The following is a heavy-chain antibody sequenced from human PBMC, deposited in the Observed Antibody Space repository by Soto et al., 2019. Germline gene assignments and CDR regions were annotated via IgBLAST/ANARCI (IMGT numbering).Heavy chain of an antibody. J-gene: IGHJ5*02. CDR3: ATLVPAPIKLYPRLGWFDP. CDR2: IIPISDTA. V-gene: IGHV1-69*13. Sequence: VASVKVSCKASGGTFNSDTITWVRQAPGQGLEWMGGIIPISDTAHYAQNFQGRVTITADEPTSTVYMELSSLRSEDTAVYYCATLVPAPIKLYPRLGWFDPWGQGTLVTVSS. CDR1: GGTFNSDT. D-gene: IGHD2-2*02.